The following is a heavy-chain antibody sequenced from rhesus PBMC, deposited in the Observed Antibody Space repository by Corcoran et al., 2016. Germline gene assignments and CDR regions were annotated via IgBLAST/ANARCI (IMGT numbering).Heavy chain of an antibody. CDR1: DGSVRGYSS. D-gene: IGHD6S26*01. J-gene: IGHJ3*01. CDR3: ARDQASSGWSCAFDS. V-gene: IGHV4-73*01. CDR2: LYANSAST. Sequence: QVQLPPWGEGLVKPSGTLYLTCAVDDGSVRGYSSWGWIRPPPRKGMEWSGYLYANSASTNYTPPLNSRVTSSRDTSKNQFSLKLSPLTAAHTAVYYCARDQASSGWSCAFDSWGQGLRVTVSS.